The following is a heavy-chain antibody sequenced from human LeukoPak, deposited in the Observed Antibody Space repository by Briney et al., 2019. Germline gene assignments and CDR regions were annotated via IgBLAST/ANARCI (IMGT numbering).Heavy chain of an antibody. Sequence: GASVKVSCRASGYTFTGYYMHWVRQAPGQGLEWMGWINPNSGGTNYAQKFQGRVTMTRGTSISTAYMELSRLRSDDTAVYYCARDTSSGWYYDYWGQGTLVTVSS. CDR1: GYTFTGYY. CDR3: ARDTSSGWYYDY. CDR2: INPNSGGT. V-gene: IGHV1-2*02. D-gene: IGHD6-19*01. J-gene: IGHJ4*02.